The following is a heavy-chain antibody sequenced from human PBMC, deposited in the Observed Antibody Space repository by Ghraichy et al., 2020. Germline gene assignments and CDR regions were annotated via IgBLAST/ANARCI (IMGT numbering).Heavy chain of an antibody. J-gene: IGHJ4*02. D-gene: IGHD3-22*01. Sequence: GESLNISCAASGFTFSSYAMSWVRQAPGKGLEWVSAISGSGGSTYYADSVKGRFTISRDNSKNTLYLQMNSLRAEDTAVYYCAKVASRYYDSSGYLAYWGQGTLVTVSS. V-gene: IGHV3-23*01. CDR1: GFTFSSYA. CDR3: AKVASRYYDSSGYLAY. CDR2: ISGSGGST.